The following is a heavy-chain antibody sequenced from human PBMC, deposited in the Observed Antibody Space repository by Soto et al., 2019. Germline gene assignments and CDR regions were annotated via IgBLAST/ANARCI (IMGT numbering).Heavy chain of an antibody. D-gene: IGHD3-16*01. J-gene: IGHJ3*02. CDR3: ARPFDKRGSWWSTGAFDI. Sequence: EVQLVESGGGLVQPGGSLRLSCAASGFTFSSYWMSWVGRVPGKGRGWVANIKQDGSEKYYVDSVKGRFTISRDNAKNSLYLQMNSLRAEDTAVYYCARPFDKRGSWWSTGAFDIWGQGTMVTVSS. CDR1: GFTFSSYW. V-gene: IGHV3-7*01. CDR2: IKQDGSEK.